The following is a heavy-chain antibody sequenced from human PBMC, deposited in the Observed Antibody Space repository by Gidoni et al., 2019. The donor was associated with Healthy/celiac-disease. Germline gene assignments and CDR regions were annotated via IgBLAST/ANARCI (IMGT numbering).Heavy chain of an antibody. CDR2: IWYDGSNK. D-gene: IGHD6-13*01. J-gene: IGHJ4*02. CDR1: GFTFSSYG. CDR3: AREGIAAAGYDY. V-gene: IGHV3-33*01. Sequence: QVQLVESGVGVVQPGRSLRPSCSASGFTFSSYGMHWVRQAPGKGLAWVAVIWYDGSNKYYADSVKGRFTISRDNSKNTLYLQMNSLRAEDTAVYYCAREGIAAAGYDYWGQGTLVTVSS.